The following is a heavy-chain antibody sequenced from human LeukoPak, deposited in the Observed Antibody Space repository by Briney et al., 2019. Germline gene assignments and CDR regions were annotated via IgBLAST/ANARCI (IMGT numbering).Heavy chain of an antibody. D-gene: IGHD5-18*01. CDR1: GGSISTYY. CDR3: ARDAEHSYGRYFAY. Sequence: SETLSLICTVSGGSISTYYWNWIRKTPGKGLEWIGFMQYTGNSQYNPSLKSRVTMFVDTSKNQFSLKLSSVTAADTAVYYCARDAEHSYGRYFAYWGQGILVTVPS. J-gene: IGHJ4*02. CDR2: MQYTGNS. V-gene: IGHV4-59*01.